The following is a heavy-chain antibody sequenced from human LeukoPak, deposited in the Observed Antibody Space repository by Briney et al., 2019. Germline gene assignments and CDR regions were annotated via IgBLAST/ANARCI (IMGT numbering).Heavy chain of an antibody. V-gene: IGHV1-69*06. CDR1: GGTFSSYA. CDR2: IIPIFGTA. J-gene: IGHJ6*03. D-gene: IGHD3-16*01. Sequence: GASVKVSCKASGGTFSSYAISWVRQAPGQGLEWMGGIIPIFGTANYAQKFQGRVTITADKSTSTAYMELSSLRSEDTAVYYCARGRGTAIDYYYMDVWGKGTTVTVSS. CDR3: ARGRGTAIDYYYMDV.